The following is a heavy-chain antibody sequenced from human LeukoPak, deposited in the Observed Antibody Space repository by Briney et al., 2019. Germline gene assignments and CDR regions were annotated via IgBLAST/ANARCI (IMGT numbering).Heavy chain of an antibody. D-gene: IGHD6-19*01. CDR2: IHTSGSI. V-gene: IGHV4-4*07. CDR1: GGSISSYY. CDR3: ARANIDGAVAGRTEYYYYYMDV. J-gene: IGHJ6*03. Sequence: SETLSLTCSVSGGSISSYYWSWIRQPAGKGLEWIGRIHTSGSINYNPSLKSRVTMSADTSKNQFSLKLSSVTAADTAVYYCARANIDGAVAGRTEYYYYYMDVWGKGTTVTISS.